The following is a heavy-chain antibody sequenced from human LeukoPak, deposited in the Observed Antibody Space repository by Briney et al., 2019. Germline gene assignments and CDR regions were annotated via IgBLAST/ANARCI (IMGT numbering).Heavy chain of an antibody. Sequence: PGGSPRLSCAASGFTFSSYWMSWVRQAPGKGLEWVANIKQDGSEKYYVDSVKGRFTISRDNAKNSLYLQMNSLRAEDTAVYYCAGLTGYYRHDYYYYYMDVWGKGTTVTVSS. J-gene: IGHJ6*03. V-gene: IGHV3-7*01. D-gene: IGHD3-9*01. CDR2: IKQDGSEK. CDR3: AGLTGYYRHDYYYYYMDV. CDR1: GFTFSSYW.